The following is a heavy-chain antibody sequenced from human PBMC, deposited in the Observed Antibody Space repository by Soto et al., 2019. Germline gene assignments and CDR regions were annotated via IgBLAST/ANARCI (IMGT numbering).Heavy chain of an antibody. D-gene: IGHD6-13*01. V-gene: IGHV3-23*01. CDR2: LSDRGGST. J-gene: IGHJ4*02. CDR1: GFTFSSHA. Sequence: EVQLLESGGGLVQPGGSLRLSCTASGFTFSSHAMTWVRQAPGTGLEWVSGLSDRGGSTYYADSVKGRFTISRDNSMNTLYLQMTPLRAEDTAVYYCAKVSSSWYSGFFDLWGQGTLVTVSS. CDR3: AKVSSSWYSGFFDL.